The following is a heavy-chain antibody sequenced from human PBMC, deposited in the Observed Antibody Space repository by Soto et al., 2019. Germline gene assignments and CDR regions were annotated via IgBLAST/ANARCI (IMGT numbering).Heavy chain of an antibody. J-gene: IGHJ5*02. CDR1: GGSFRDYT. CDR2: INHSGST. D-gene: IGHD3-10*01. CDR3: AIGMVRGVNWFDP. V-gene: IGHV4-34*01. Sequence: QVHLQQWGAGLLMPSETLSLTCAVYGGSFRDYTWNWIRQPPGKGLEWIGEINHSGSTDYNPSLKSRVTISVDTSKNQLSLKVTSVTAADTAVYYCAIGMVRGVNWFDPWGQGTLVTVSS.